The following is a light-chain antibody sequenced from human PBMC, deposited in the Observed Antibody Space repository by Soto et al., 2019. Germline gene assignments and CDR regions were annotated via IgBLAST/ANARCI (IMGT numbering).Light chain of an antibody. CDR3: SSYAGSSTFVL. V-gene: IGLV2-11*01. CDR2: DVT. J-gene: IGLJ2*01. Sequence: QSVLTQPRSVSGSPGQSVTISCTGTSSDVGGYDYVSWYQQHPGKAPKLLIYDVTTRPSGVPDRFSGSKSGNTASLTISGLQAEDESEYYCSSYAGSSTFVLFGGGTKVTVL. CDR1: SSDVGGYDY.